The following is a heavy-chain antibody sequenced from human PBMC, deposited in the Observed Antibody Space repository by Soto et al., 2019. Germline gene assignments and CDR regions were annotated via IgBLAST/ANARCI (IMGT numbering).Heavy chain of an antibody. CDR1: GGSFSGYY. V-gene: IGHV4-34*01. Sequence: QVQLQQWGAGLLKPSETLSLTCAVYGGSFSGYYWSWIRQPPGKGLEWIGEINHSGSTNYNPSLKSRVTISVDTSKNQFSLKLSSVTAADTAMYYCARAAGTRDIVLMVYAGGMDVWGQGTTVTVSS. J-gene: IGHJ6*02. CDR2: INHSGST. CDR3: ARAAGTRDIVLMVYAGGMDV. D-gene: IGHD2-8*01.